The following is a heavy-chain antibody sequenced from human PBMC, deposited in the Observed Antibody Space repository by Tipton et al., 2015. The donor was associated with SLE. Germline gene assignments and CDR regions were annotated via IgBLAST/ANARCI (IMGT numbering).Heavy chain of an antibody. D-gene: IGHD3-22*01. Sequence: TLSLTCAVYGGSFSGYYWSWIRQPPWKGLEWIGEINHSGSTNYNPSLKSRVTISVDTSKNQFSLKLSSVTAADTAVYYCARGSSHYDSNRGMDVWGQGTTVTVSS. CDR2: INHSGST. V-gene: IGHV4-34*01. J-gene: IGHJ6*02. CDR1: GGSFSGYY. CDR3: ARGSSHYDSNRGMDV.